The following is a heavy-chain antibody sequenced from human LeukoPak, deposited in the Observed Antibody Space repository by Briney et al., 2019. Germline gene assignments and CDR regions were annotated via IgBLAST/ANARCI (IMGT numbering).Heavy chain of an antibody. CDR1: GGSISSYD. D-gene: IGHD4-11*01. J-gene: IGHJ3*02. Sequence: NPSETLSLTCTVSGGSISSYDWSWIRQPPGKGLEWVGYIYYSGSTKYNPSLKRRVTISVDTPQTQFSLKLSSVTAADTAVYYCARVYRTTSYDDFDIWGQGTVVTVSS. V-gene: IGHV4-59*01. CDR3: ARVYRTTSYDDFDI. CDR2: IYYSGST.